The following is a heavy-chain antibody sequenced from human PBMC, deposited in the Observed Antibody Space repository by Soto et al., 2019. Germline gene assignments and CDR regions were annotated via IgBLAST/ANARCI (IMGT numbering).Heavy chain of an antibody. Sequence: ASVKVSCKASGYTFTSYYMHCGRQAPGQGLEWMGIINPSGGSTSYAQKFQGRVTMTRDTSTSTVYMELSSLRSEDTAVYYCARDPTTVTYDYYYYYGMDVWGQGTTVTVSS. CDR1: GYTFTSYY. V-gene: IGHV1-46*01. D-gene: IGHD4-4*01. CDR2: INPSGGST. J-gene: IGHJ6*02. CDR3: ARDPTTVTYDYYYYYGMDV.